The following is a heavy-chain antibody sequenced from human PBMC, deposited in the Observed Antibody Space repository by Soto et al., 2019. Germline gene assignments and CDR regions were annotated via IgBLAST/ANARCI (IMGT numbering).Heavy chain of an antibody. CDR1: GGSISTYY. CDR2: IYYDGTT. Sequence: SETLSLTCSVSGGSISTYYWSWIRQPPGKGLEWIGYIYYDGTTNYNPSLKSRVTISVDTSKNQFSLKLSSVTAADTAVYYCASATYYYDSSGYLDYWGQGTLVTVSS. D-gene: IGHD3-22*01. V-gene: IGHV4-59*08. CDR3: ASATYYYDSSGYLDY. J-gene: IGHJ4*02.